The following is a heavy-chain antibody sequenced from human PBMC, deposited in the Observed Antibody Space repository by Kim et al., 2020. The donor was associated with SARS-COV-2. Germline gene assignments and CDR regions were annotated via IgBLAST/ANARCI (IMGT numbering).Heavy chain of an antibody. CDR3: ATTVDTTMTAVSWFDP. Sequence: ASVKVSCKVSGYTLTELSMHWVRQAPGKGLEWMRGFDPEDGETIYAQKFQGRVTMTEDTSTDTAYMELSSLRSEDTAVYYCATTVDTTMTAVSWFDPWGQGTLVTVSS. J-gene: IGHJ5*02. D-gene: IGHD5-18*01. CDR1: GYTLTELS. V-gene: IGHV1-24*01. CDR2: FDPEDGET.